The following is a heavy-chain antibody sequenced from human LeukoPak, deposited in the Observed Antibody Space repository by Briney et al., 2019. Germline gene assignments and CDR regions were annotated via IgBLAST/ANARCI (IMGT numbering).Heavy chain of an antibody. V-gene: IGHV4-61*01. Sequence: SETLSLTCTVSGGSVSSGSYYWSWIRQPPGKGLEWIGYIYYSGSTNYNPSLKSRVTISVDTSKNQFSLKLSSVTAADTAVYYCARDGWFGEGDCFDYWGQGTLVTVSS. CDR2: IYYSGST. D-gene: IGHD3-10*01. J-gene: IGHJ4*02. CDR3: ARDGWFGEGDCFDY. CDR1: GGSVSSGSYY.